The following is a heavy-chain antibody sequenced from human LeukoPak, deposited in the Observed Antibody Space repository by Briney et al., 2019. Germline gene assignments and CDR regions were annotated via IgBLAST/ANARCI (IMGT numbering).Heavy chain of an antibody. CDR2: ISAYNGNT. D-gene: IGHD3-22*01. Sequence: ASVKVSCKASGYIFVNFGISWVRQAPRQGLEWVGWISAYNGNTNYAQKFRGRATMTTDTSTNTAYMELRNLGSDDTAMYFCARDSSAYTRHFDYWGQGSLVTVSS. J-gene: IGHJ4*02. CDR1: GYIFVNFG. V-gene: IGHV1-18*01. CDR3: ARDSSAYTRHFDY.